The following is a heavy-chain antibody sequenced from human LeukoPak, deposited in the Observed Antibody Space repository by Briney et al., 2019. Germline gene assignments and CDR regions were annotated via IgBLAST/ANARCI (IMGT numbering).Heavy chain of an antibody. J-gene: IGHJ4*02. CDR2: VSPDGYD. V-gene: IGHV4-39*07. Sequence: SETLSLTCTVSGGSISSSSYYWVWIRQPPGKGLEWIGEVSPDGYDKYNPSLKSRVSISVDRSDNQLSLRLSSVTAADTAIYYCARIRCVSGPEICYNNWAQGSLVTVSS. D-gene: IGHD2-8*01. CDR3: ARIRCVSGPEICYNN. CDR1: GGSISSSSYY.